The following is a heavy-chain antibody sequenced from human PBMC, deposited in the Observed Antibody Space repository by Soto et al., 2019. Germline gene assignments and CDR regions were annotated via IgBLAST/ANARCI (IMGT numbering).Heavy chain of an antibody. CDR2: IDKVGTDS. J-gene: IGHJ6*03. CDR1: EFTFSGRS. CDR3: ARGWFGPDV. V-gene: IGHV3-74*01. D-gene: IGHD3-10*01. Sequence: EVQLVESGGGLVQPGGSLRLSCAASEFTFSGRSVHWVHQAPGKGLVWVSGIDKVGTDSTYADSVKGRFTSSRDNAKNTVYLQMNSLRVDDTAVYYCARGWFGPDVWGKGTTVTVSS.